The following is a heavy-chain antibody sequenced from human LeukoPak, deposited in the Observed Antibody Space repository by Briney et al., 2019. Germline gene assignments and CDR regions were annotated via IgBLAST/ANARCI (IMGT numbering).Heavy chain of an antibody. CDR3: ARDTYGDYAVDY. V-gene: IGHV3-7*01. Sequence: GGSLRLSCAASGFTFSDYYMSWIRQAPGKGLEWVANIKQDGSEKYYVDSVKGRFTISRDNAKNSLYLQMNSLRAEDTAVYYCARDTYGDYAVDYWGQGTLVTVSS. CDR2: IKQDGSEK. D-gene: IGHD4-17*01. CDR1: GFTFSDYY. J-gene: IGHJ4*02.